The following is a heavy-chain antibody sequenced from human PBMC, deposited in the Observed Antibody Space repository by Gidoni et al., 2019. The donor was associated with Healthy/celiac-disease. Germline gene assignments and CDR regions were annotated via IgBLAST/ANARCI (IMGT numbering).Heavy chain of an antibody. CDR2: IRGSGGST. V-gene: IGHV3-23*01. Sequence: QLLEPQGGFVQPGGSLGLSCADYGLTLSSYAISRVRQAPGKGLGWVSAIRGSGGSTYYADSVKGRFTSSRENSNNSLYLQMNSLSAEDTAVYYCANCPPNHYDSRDTRGGYWGQGTLVTVSS. J-gene: IGHJ4*02. CDR3: ANCPPNHYDSRDTRGGY. D-gene: IGHD3-22*01. CDR1: GLTLSSYA.